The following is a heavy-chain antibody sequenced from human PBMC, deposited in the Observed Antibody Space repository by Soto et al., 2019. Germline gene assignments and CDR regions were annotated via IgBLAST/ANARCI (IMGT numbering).Heavy chain of an antibody. CDR3: VKGPDGSGYYHNWFDS. CDR1: GFSFSDYA. J-gene: IGHJ5*01. Sequence: EVHLLESGGALVQPGGYLTLSCAASGFSFSDYAKSWVRQAPGKGLEWVSSISRTGDSAYYADSVKGRFAISRDRSKNRLSLQMNSLRVEDTAVYYCVKGPDGSGYYHNWFDSWGQGTLITVSS. CDR2: ISRTGDSA. V-gene: IGHV3-23*01. D-gene: IGHD3-22*01.